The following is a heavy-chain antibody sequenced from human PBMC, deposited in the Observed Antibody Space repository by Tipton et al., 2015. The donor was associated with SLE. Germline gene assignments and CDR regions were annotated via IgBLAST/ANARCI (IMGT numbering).Heavy chain of an antibody. Sequence: SGFTFSSYGMHWVRQAPGKGLEWVAVIWYDGSNKYYADSVKGRFTISRDNSKDTLYLQMNSLRAEDTAVYYCAKGGSSGGRDYFDYWGQGPLVTVSS. CDR1: GFTFSSYG. J-gene: IGHJ4*02. V-gene: IGHV3-33*06. CDR2: IWYDGSNK. CDR3: AKGGSSGGRDYFDY. D-gene: IGHD6-19*01.